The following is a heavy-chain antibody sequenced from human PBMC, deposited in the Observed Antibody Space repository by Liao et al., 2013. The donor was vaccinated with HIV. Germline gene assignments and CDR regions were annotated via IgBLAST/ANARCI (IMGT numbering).Heavy chain of an antibody. Sequence: QVQLQESGPGLVKPSETLSLTCTVSGGSISGYYWSWIRQPAGKGLEWIGRIYSSGSANYNPSLKSRVTMSVDTSKNQFSLKLSSVTAADTAVYYCARTDQYYDYWNGYENWFDPWGQGTLVTVSS. V-gene: IGHV4-4*07. D-gene: IGHD3-3*01. J-gene: IGHJ5*02. CDR1: GGSISGYY. CDR3: ARTDQYYDYWNGYENWFDP. CDR2: IYSSGSA.